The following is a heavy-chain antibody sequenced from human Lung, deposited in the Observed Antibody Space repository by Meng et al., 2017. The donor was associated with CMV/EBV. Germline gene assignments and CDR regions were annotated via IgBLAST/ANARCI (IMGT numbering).Heavy chain of an antibody. Sequence: QWKRVRAGAGVKKPGALVKGSGKATGYTVTNYDLNWVGQAPGQCLEWMGISNPSGGSTSYAQKFKGRDTMTRDTSTSTVYMELSSLRSEDTAVYYCAREADGATFDFWGQGTLVTVSS. CDR2: SNPSGGST. CDR3: AREADGATFDF. J-gene: IGHJ4*02. D-gene: IGHD1-26*01. CDR1: GYTVTNYD. V-gene: IGHV1-46*01.